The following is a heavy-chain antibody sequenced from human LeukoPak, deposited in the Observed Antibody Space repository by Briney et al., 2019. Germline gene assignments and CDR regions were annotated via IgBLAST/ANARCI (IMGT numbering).Heavy chain of an antibody. CDR3: ARPKRYCSSTSCYGGYYFDY. Sequence: SETLSLTCAVYGGSFSGYYWSWIRQPPGKGLEWIGEIKHSGSTNYNPSLKSRVTISVDTSKNQFSLKLSSVTAADTAVYYCARPKRYCSSTSCYGGYYFDYWGQGTLVTVSS. V-gene: IGHV4-34*01. CDR1: GGSFSGYY. D-gene: IGHD2-2*01. J-gene: IGHJ4*02. CDR2: IKHSGST.